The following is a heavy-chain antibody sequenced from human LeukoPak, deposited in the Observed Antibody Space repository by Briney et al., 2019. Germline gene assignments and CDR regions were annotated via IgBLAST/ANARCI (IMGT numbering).Heavy chain of an antibody. CDR3: ARGERTPTYYFDY. CDR2: IYYSGST. Sequence: PSQTLSLTCTVSGGSISSGGYYWSWIRQHPGKGLEWIGYIYYSGSTYYNPSLKSRVTISVDTSKNQFSLKLSSVTAAVTAVYYCARGERTPTYYFDYWGQGTLVTVSS. V-gene: IGHV4-31*03. J-gene: IGHJ4*02. CDR1: GGSISSGGYY. D-gene: IGHD2-15*01.